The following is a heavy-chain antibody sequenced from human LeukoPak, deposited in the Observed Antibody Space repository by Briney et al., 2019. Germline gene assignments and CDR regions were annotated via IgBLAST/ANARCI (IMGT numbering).Heavy chain of an antibody. CDR3: ASHRGDYATGYFDY. CDR1: GLTFRNYG. J-gene: IGHJ4*02. V-gene: IGHV3-30*03. D-gene: IGHD1-1*01. CDR2: ISYDGSNR. Sequence: PGGSLRLSCAASGLTFRNYGMHWVRQAPGKGLEWVAIISYDGSNRYYADSVRGRFTISKDNSQNTLYLQMNSLRAKDTAVYYCASHRGDYATGYFDYWGQGTLVTVSS.